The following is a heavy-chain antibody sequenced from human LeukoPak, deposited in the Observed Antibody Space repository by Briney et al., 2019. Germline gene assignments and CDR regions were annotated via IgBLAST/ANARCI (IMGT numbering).Heavy chain of an antibody. CDR1: GGSISSYY. V-gene: IGHV4-59*01. CDR2: IYYSGST. J-gene: IGHJ4*02. CDR3: AREGSSGYTDPFDY. D-gene: IGHD3-22*01. Sequence: PSETLSLTCTVSGGSISSYYWSWIRQPPGKGLEWIGYIYYSGSTNYNPSLKSRVTISVDTSKNQFSLKLSSVTAADTAVYYCAREGSSGYTDPFDYWGQGTLVTVPS.